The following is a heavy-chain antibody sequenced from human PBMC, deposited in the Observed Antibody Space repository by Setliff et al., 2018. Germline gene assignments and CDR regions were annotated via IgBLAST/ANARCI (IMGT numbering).Heavy chain of an antibody. CDR3: ARGLIVLPGPSGDMGYFDY. J-gene: IGHJ4*02. CDR2: INPSGGYT. D-gene: IGHD2-8*01. CDR1: GHTFTSYF. Sequence: ASVKVSCKASGHTFTSYFMQWVRQAPGQGLEWMGMINPSGGYTIYAQKFQGRVTMTRDTSTSTVYLELSSLRSEDTAVYYCARGLIVLPGPSGDMGYFDYSGQGTLVTVSS. V-gene: IGHV1-46*01.